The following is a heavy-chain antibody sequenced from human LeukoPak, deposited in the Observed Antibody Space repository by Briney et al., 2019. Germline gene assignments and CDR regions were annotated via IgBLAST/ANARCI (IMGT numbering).Heavy chain of an antibody. CDR3: ARSHKAMAGEGLFDY. Sequence: SETLSLTCTVSGGSISTYYWSWIRQPPGKGLEWIGYIYYSENTNYNPSLKSRVTISVDTSKNQFSLKLSSVTAADTAVYYCARSHKAMAGEGLFDYWGQGTLVTVSS. J-gene: IGHJ4*02. D-gene: IGHD5-18*01. CDR1: GGSISTYY. CDR2: IYYSENT. V-gene: IGHV4-59*01.